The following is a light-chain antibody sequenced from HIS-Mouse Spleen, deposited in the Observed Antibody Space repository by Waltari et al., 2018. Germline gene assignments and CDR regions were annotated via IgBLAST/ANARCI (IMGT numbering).Light chain of an antibody. CDR1: QSVLYSSNNKNY. Sequence: DIVMTQSPDSLAVSLGERATINYKSSQSVLYSSNNKNYLAWYQQKPGQPPKLLIYWASTRESGVPDRFSGSGSGTDFTLTISSVKAEDVAVYYCQQYYSTPYTFGQVTKLEIK. CDR3: QQYYSTPYT. V-gene: IGKV4-1*01. CDR2: WAS. J-gene: IGKJ2*01.